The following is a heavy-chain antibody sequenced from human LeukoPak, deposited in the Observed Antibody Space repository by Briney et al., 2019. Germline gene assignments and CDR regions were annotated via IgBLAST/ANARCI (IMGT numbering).Heavy chain of an antibody. CDR3: ARGPLWFRELHNWFDP. CDR1: GGTFSSYA. Sequence: GSSVKVSCKASGGTFSSYAISWVRQAPGQGLEWMGGIIPIFGTVNYAQKFQGRVTITADESTSTAYMELSSLRSEDTAVYYCARGPLWFRELHNWFDPWGQGTLVTVSS. CDR2: IIPIFGTV. J-gene: IGHJ5*02. D-gene: IGHD3-10*01. V-gene: IGHV1-69*01.